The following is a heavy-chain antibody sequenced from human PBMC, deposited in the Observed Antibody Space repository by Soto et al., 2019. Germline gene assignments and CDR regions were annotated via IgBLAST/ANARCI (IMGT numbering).Heavy chain of an antibody. Sequence: ASVKVSCKASGYTFTSYGISWVRQAPGQGLEWMGWISAYNGNTNYAQKLQGRVTMTTDTSTSTAYMELRSLGSDDTAVYYCATSYDSSGYYGLGAFDIWGQGTMVTVSS. CDR2: ISAYNGNT. J-gene: IGHJ3*02. CDR3: ATSYDSSGYYGLGAFDI. V-gene: IGHV1-18*01. D-gene: IGHD3-22*01. CDR1: GYTFTSYG.